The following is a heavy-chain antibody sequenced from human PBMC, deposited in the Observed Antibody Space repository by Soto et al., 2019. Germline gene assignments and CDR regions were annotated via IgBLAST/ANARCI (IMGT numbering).Heavy chain of an antibody. V-gene: IGHV3-21*01. CDR2: ISSSAVYI. D-gene: IGHD3-22*01. J-gene: IGHJ4*02. CDR3: VRDGLDYYDTERLYFDK. Sequence: PGGSLRLSCAASGFNFITYSLSWVRQAPGKGLEWVASISSSAVYIDYADSVKGRFTISRDNANNPLYLQMNSLRAEDTATYYCVRDGLDYYDTERLYFDKWGQGTLVTVSS. CDR1: GFNFITYS.